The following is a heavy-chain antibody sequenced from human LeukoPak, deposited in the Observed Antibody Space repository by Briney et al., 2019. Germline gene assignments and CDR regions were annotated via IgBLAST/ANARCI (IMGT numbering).Heavy chain of an antibody. CDR2: IYYSGST. J-gene: IGHJ6*02. CDR1: GGSFSGYY. V-gene: IGHV4-59*01. D-gene: IGHD6-13*01. Sequence: PSETLSLTCAVYGGSFSGYYWSWIRQPAGKGLEWIGYIYYSGSTNYNPSLKSRVTISVDTSKNQFSLKLSSVTAADTAVYYCARGEQQLVETSYYYYYGMDVWGQGTTVTVSS. CDR3: ARGEQQLVETSYYYYYGMDV.